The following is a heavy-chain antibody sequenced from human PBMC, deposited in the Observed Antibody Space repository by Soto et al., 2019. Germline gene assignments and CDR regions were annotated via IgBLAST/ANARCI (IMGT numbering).Heavy chain of an antibody. CDR1: GGTFSSYA. D-gene: IGHD2-2*01. V-gene: IGHV1-69*13. Sequence: VASVKVSCKASGGTFSSYAISWVRQAPGKGLEWMGGIIPIFGTANYAQKFQGRVTITADESTSTAYMELRSLRSDDTAVYYCARPLGYCSSTTCYLVYYGTDVWG. CDR2: IIPIFGTA. J-gene: IGHJ6*02. CDR3: ARPLGYCSSTTCYLVYYGTDV.